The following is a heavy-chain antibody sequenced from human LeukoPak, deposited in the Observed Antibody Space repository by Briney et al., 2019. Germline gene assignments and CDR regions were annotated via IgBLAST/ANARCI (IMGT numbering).Heavy chain of an antibody. J-gene: IGHJ6*03. CDR1: GYTFTSYD. D-gene: IGHD4-17*01. V-gene: IGHV1-8*01. CDR2: MNPNSGNT. Sequence: ASVKVSCKASGYTFTSYDINWVRQATGQGLEWMGWMNPNSGNTGYAQKFQGRVTMTRNTSISTAYIELSTLRSRDTAVYFCARTSPTYYYMAVWGKGTTVTVSS. CDR3: ARTSPTYYYMAV.